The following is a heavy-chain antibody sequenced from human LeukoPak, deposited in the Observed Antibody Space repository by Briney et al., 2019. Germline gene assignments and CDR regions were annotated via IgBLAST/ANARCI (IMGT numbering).Heavy chain of an antibody. Sequence: SETLSLTCTVSGGSISSYYWSWIRQPPGKGLEWIGYIYKSGSTNYNPSLKSRVTISVDTSKNQFSLKLTSVTAADTAVYYCARHDRAVAGVDYWGQGTLVTVSS. CDR1: GGSISSYY. V-gene: IGHV4-59*08. CDR2: IYKSGST. CDR3: ARHDRAVAGVDY. D-gene: IGHD6-19*01. J-gene: IGHJ4*02.